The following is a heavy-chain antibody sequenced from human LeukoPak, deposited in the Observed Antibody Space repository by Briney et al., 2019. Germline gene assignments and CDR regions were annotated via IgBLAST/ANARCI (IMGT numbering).Heavy chain of an antibody. CDR2: VSSSGTST. Sequence: PGGSLRLSCGGFGFIVSGSYMSWVRQAPGKGLEWVSTVSSSGTSTYYADSVKGRFTISRDNSKNTLYLQMNSLRVEDTAVYYCAKDGHYDSSGFTLQYWGQGTLVTVSS. CDR1: GFIVSGSY. J-gene: IGHJ1*01. D-gene: IGHD3-22*01. CDR3: AKDGHYDSSGFTLQY. V-gene: IGHV3-23*01.